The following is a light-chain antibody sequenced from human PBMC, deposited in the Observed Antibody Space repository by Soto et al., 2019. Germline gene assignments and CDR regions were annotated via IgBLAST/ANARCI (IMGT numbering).Light chain of an antibody. Sequence: EIVLTQSPGTLSMSPGERATLSCRASQTLNSGYVAWYQQKPGQAPRLLIYGASSRANGIPDRFSGSRSGRDFTLSISRLEPEDFAVYYCLQYGSAPYTFGQGTKLEIK. V-gene: IGKV3-20*01. CDR3: LQYGSAPYT. CDR1: QTLNSGY. CDR2: GAS. J-gene: IGKJ2*01.